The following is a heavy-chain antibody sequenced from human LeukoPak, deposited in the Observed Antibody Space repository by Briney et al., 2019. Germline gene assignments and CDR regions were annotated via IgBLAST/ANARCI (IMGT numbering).Heavy chain of an antibody. CDR3: ARGLVPAAAFDY. D-gene: IGHD2-2*01. Sequence: ASVKASCKASGYTFTGYYMHWVRQAPGQGLEWMGWINPNSGGTNYAQKFQGRVTMTRDTSISTAYMELSRLRSDDTAVYYCARGLVPAAAFDYWGQGTLVTVSS. V-gene: IGHV1-2*02. J-gene: IGHJ4*02. CDR2: INPNSGGT. CDR1: GYTFTGYY.